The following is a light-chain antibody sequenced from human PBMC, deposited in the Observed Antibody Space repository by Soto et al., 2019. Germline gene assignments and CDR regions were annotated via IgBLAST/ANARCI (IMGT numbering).Light chain of an antibody. CDR1: NIGSKS. Sequence: SYELTQTSSVSVAPGQTAKITCGGNNIGSKSVHWYQQKAGQAPVLVVHDDSDRPSGIPERFSGSNSANTATLTISRVEAGDAADCYCQVWESSGDQVVFAGGTKLTVL. CDR3: QVWESSGDQVV. V-gene: IGLV3-21*02. CDR2: DDS. J-gene: IGLJ2*01.